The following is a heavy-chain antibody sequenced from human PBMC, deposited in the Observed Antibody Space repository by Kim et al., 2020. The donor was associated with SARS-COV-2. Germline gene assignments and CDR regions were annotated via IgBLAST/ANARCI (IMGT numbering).Heavy chain of an antibody. V-gene: IGHV3-21*01. CDR2: ISSSSSYI. Sequence: GGSLRLSCAASGFTFSSYSMNWVRQAPGKGLEWVSSISSSSSYIYYADSVKGRFTISRDNAKNSLYLQMNSLRAEDTAVYYCAREYSGYDADAFDIWGQGTIVTVSS. D-gene: IGHD5-12*01. CDR1: GFTFSSYS. CDR3: AREYSGYDADAFDI. J-gene: IGHJ3*02.